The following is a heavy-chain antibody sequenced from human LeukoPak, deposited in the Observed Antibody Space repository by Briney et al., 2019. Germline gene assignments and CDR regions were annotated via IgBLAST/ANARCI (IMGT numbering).Heavy chain of an antibody. D-gene: IGHD3-16*01. Sequence: GGSLRLSCAASKFTFSSYWMHWVRHAPGKGLVWVSRINPDGGTTNYADSVKGRFTISRDNAKNTLYPQMNSLRAEDTAVYYCAEDPSGGGRDYWGQGTLVTVSS. CDR1: KFTFSSYW. CDR2: INPDGGTT. J-gene: IGHJ4*02. CDR3: AEDPSGGGRDY. V-gene: IGHV3-74*01.